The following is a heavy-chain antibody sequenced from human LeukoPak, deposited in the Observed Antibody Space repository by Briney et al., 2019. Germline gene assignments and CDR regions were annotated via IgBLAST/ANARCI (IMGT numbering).Heavy chain of an antibody. V-gene: IGHV5-51*01. CDR3: ARHWTPDF. J-gene: IGHJ4*02. CDR1: GYSFTSYW. Sequence: GESLKISCKGSGYSFTSYWIGWVRQMPGKGLEWMGMTYPGDSDTRYSPSFQGQVTISADKSINTAYLQWSSLQASDTAIYYCARHWTPDFWGQGTLVTVSS. CDR2: TYPGDSDT. D-gene: IGHD3/OR15-3a*01.